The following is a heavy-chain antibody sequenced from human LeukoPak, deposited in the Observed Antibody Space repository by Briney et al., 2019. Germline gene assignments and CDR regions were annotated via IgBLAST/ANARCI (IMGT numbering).Heavy chain of an antibody. CDR1: GYTFTGYY. J-gene: IGHJ6*03. CDR2: INPNSGGT. V-gene: IGHV1-2*02. CDR3: ARDRAGYCTNGVCFNSGYYYYYMDV. Sequence: ASVKVSCKASGYTFTGYYMHWVRQAPGQGLEWMGWINPNSGGTNYAQKFQGRVTMTRDTSISTAYMELSRLRSGDTAVYYCARDRAGYCTNGVCFNSGYYYYYMDVWGKGTTVTVSS. D-gene: IGHD2-8*01.